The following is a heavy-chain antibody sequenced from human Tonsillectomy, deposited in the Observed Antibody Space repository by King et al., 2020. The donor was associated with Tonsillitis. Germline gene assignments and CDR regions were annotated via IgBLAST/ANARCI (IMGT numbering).Heavy chain of an antibody. J-gene: IGHJ3*02. V-gene: IGHV1-18*04. CDR2: ISAYNGNT. CDR1: GYTFTSYG. D-gene: IGHD6-13*01. Sequence: VQLVESGAEVKKPGASVKVSCKASGYTFTSYGISWVRQAPGQGLEWMGWISAYNGNTNYAQKLKGRVTMTTDTSTSTAYMELRSLSSDDTAVYYCAMDPLAVAGTGAFDIWGQGTLVTVSS. CDR3: AMDPLAVAGTGAFDI.